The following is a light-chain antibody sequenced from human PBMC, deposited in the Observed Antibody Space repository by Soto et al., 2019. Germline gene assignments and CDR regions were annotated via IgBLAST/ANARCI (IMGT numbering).Light chain of an antibody. CDR3: QQSYTTPPEYT. V-gene: IGKV1-27*01. CDR1: QGISNY. J-gene: IGKJ2*01. Sequence: DIQMTQSPSSLSASVGDRVTITCRASQGISNYLAWYQQKPGKVPKLLIYAASTLQSGVPSRFSGSGSGTDFTLTISSLQPEDVATYYCQQSYTTPPEYTFGQGTKLEIK. CDR2: AAS.